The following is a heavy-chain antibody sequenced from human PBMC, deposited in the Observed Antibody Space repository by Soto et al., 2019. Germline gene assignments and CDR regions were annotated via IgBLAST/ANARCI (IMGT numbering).Heavy chain of an antibody. CDR1: GFTFSSYW. CDR2: INQDGSEK. Sequence: LRLSCAASGFTFSSYWMSWVRQAPGKGLEWVANINQDGSEKYYVDSVKGRFTISRDNAKNSLYLQMNSLRAEDTAVYYCARAHRYCSGGSCYPATIDYWGQGTLVTVSS. D-gene: IGHD2-15*01. V-gene: IGHV3-7*03. J-gene: IGHJ4*02. CDR3: ARAHRYCSGGSCYPATIDY.